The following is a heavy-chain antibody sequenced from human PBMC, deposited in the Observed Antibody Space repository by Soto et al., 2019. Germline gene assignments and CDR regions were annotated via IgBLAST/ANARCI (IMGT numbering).Heavy chain of an antibody. J-gene: IGHJ4*02. D-gene: IGHD7-27*01. V-gene: IGHV3-21*06. CDR2: IASNGQT. Sequence: EAQLVESGGGLVKPGGSLRLSCAASEITFSNYYMNWIRQAPGKGLEWVSSIASNGQTFYTDSVKGRFTISRDNAKNSLYLQMNSLSVEDTALYYCVGTHDSLDYWGQGTLVTVSS. CDR3: VGTHDSLDY. CDR1: EITFSNYY.